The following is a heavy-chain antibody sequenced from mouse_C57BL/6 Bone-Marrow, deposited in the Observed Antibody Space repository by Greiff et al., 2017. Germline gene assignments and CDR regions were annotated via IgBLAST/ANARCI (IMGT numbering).Heavy chain of an antibody. J-gene: IGHJ3*01. CDR1: GYTFTDYE. V-gene: IGHV1-15*01. D-gene: IGHD1-1*02. CDR2: IDPETGGT. Sequence: QVQLKQSGAELVRPGASVTLSCKASGYTFTDYEMHWVKQTPVHGLEWIGAIDPETGGTAYNQKFKGKAILTADKSSSTAYMELRSLTSKDSAVYYCTNYEGSYVTWYAYWGQGTLVTVSA. CDR3: TNYEGSYVTWYAY.